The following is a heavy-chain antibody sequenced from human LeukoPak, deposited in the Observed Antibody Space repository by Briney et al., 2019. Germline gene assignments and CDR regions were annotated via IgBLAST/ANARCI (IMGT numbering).Heavy chain of an antibody. J-gene: IGHJ4*02. CDR2: IRYDGSNK. CDR3: AKDVGYYYDSREDY. CDR1: GFTFSSYG. D-gene: IGHD3-22*01. V-gene: IGHV3-30*02. Sequence: PGGSLRLSCAASGFTFSSYGMHWVRQAPGKGLEWVAFIRYDGSNKYYADSVKGRFTISRDNSKNTLYMQMNSLRAEDTAVYYCAKDVGYYYDSREDYWGQGTLVTVSS.